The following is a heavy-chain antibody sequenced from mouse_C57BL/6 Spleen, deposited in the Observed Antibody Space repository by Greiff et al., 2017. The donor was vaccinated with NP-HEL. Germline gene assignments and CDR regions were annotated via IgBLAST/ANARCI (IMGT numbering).Heavy chain of an antibody. J-gene: IGHJ2*01. CDR2: IDPETGGT. D-gene: IGHD2-4*01. Sequence: VQLQESGAELVRPGASVTLSCKASGYTFTDYEMHWVKQTPVHGLEWIGAIDPETGGTAYNQKFKGKAILTADKSSSTAYMELRSLTSEDSAVYYCTTPYYDFYWGQGTTLTVSS. CDR1: GYTFTDYE. CDR3: TTPYYDFY. V-gene: IGHV1-15*01.